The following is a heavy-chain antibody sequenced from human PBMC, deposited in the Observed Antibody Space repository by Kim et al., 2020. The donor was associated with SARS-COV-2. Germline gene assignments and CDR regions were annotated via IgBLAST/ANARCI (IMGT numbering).Heavy chain of an antibody. V-gene: IGHV3-43*01. Sequence: STYYADSVKGRFTISRDNSNNSLYLQMNSLRTEDTALYYCAKDPLGSRDYWGQGTLVTVSS. J-gene: IGHJ4*02. D-gene: IGHD3-10*01. CDR2: ST. CDR3: AKDPLGSRDY.